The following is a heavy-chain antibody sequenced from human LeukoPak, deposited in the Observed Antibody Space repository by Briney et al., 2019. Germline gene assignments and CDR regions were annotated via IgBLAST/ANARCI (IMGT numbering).Heavy chain of an antibody. CDR3: AREVKVKGSYYPMFDP. Sequence: PSETLSLTCTVSGGSISSYYWSWIRQPAGEGLEWIGRIYTSGSTNYNPSLKSRVTMSVDTSKNQFSLKLSSVTAADTAVYYCAREVKVKGSYYPMFDPWGQGTLVTVSS. V-gene: IGHV4-4*07. CDR2: IYTSGST. D-gene: IGHD1-26*01. CDR1: GGSISSYY. J-gene: IGHJ5*02.